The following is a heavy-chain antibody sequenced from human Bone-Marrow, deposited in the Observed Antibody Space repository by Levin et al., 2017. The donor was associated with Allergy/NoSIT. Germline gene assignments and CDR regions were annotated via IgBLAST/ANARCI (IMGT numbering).Heavy chain of an antibody. J-gene: IGHJ1*01. D-gene: IGHD4-23*01. CDR2: FYYSGNT. CDR3: ARRTTVVTAKNVTEP. CDR1: GDSISSSSYS. Sequence: SETLSLTCTVSGDSISSSSYSWGWIRQPPGKGLEWIGSFYYSGNTYYKSSLKSRVTISVDTSKNQFSLKLTSVTAADTAVYYCARRTTVVTAKNVTEPWGQGTLVTVSS. V-gene: IGHV4-39*01.